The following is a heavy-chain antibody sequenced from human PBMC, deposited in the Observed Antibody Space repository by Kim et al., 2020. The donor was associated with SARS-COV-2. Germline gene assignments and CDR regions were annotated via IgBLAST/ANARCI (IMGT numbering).Heavy chain of an antibody. D-gene: IGHD1-7*01. CDR3: AVRRGLQTTLPIYFDY. Sequence: GGSLRLSCSASGFSFSSYAMTWVRQAPGKGLEWVSVITGSGASTSYADSVTGRFIISRDNSKNTLHLQMNSLRADDTAVYYCAVRRGLQTTLPIYFDYWG. J-gene: IGHJ4*01. CDR1: GFSFSSYA. V-gene: IGHV3-23*01. CDR2: ITGSGAST.